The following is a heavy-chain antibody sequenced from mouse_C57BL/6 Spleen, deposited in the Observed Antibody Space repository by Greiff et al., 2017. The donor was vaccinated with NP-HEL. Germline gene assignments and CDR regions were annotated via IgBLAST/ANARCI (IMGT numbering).Heavy chain of an antibody. CDR3: ARGGLGYGTSDY. J-gene: IGHJ2*01. Sequence: VQLQQSGPELVKPGASVKISCKASGYAFSSSWMNWVKQRPGKGLEWIGRIYPGDGDTNYNGKFKGKATLTADKSSSTAYMQLSSLTSEDSAVYFCARGGLGYGTSDYWGQGTTLTVSS. CDR1: GYAFSSSW. V-gene: IGHV1-82*01. CDR2: IYPGDGDT. D-gene: IGHD1-1*01.